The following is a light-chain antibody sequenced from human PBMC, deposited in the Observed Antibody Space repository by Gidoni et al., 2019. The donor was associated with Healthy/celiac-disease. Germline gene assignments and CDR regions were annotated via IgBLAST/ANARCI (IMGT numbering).Light chain of an antibody. V-gene: IGKV3-15*01. CDR2: GAS. CDR1: QSVSSN. Sequence: EIVMTQSPATLSVSPGERATLSCRASQSVSSNLALYQQKPGQAPRLLIYGASTRATGIPARFSGSGSGTEFTRTISSLQSEDFAVYYCQQYNNWPPFTFGPGTKVDIK. J-gene: IGKJ3*01. CDR3: QQYNNWPPFT.